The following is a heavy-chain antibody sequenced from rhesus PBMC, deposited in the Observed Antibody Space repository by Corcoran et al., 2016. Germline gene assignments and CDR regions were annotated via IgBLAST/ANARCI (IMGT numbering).Heavy chain of an antibody. CDR1: AGSISRNY. D-gene: IGHD2-21*01. V-gene: IGHV4-173*01. CDR3: ARDPSYWWYFHI. CDR2: ISGSGGST. J-gene: IGHJ2*01. Sequence: QLQESGPGLVKPSEPLSLTSAVSAGSISRNYWSWFRHPPGKGLEWIGRISGSGGSTDYNPSLKSRVTISTDTSKNQFSLKLSSVTAADTAVYYCARDPSYWWYFHIWGPGTPITVSS.